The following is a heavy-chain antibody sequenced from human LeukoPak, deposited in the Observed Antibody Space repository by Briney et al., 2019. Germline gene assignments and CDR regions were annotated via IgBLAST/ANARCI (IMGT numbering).Heavy chain of an antibody. CDR3: AKDSYYYDSSGYYPYYYYYYMDV. Sequence: GGSLRLSCAASGFTFSSYGMHWVRQAPGKGLEWVTFIQYDGSNKYYADSVKGRFTISRDNSKNTLYLQMNSLRAEDTAVYYCAKDSYYYDSSGYYPYYYYYYMDVWGKGTTVTVSS. CDR1: GFTFSSYG. J-gene: IGHJ6*03. CDR2: IQYDGSNK. V-gene: IGHV3-30*02. D-gene: IGHD3-22*01.